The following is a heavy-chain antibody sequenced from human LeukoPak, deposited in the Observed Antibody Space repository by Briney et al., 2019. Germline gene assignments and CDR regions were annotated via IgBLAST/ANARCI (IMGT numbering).Heavy chain of an antibody. CDR2: ICAGGTPV. CDR1: GFTFSSYS. CDR3: AKDFRSSSWYIGDY. V-gene: IGHV3-48*01. D-gene: IGHD6-13*01. J-gene: IGHJ4*02. Sequence: GGSLRLSCAASGFTFSSYSMNWVRLAPGKGLEWISYICAGGTPVYYADSVEGRFTVSRDNAKNSLYLQLNSLRADDTAVYYCAKDFRSSSWYIGDYWGQGAQVTVSP.